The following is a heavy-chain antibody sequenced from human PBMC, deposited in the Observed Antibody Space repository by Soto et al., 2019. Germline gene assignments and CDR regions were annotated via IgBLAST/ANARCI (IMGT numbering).Heavy chain of an antibody. V-gene: IGHV3-23*01. CDR3: AKNPGYYYDSTGYHFDY. CDR1: EFTFSNYA. D-gene: IGHD3-22*01. Sequence: PGGSLRVSCAAAEFTFSNYAMSWVRQDTGKGLEWVSAISYGGGTTYYADSVKGRFTISRDNSKNTLYLQMNSLRAEDTAVYYYAKNPGYYYDSTGYHFDYWGQGTLVTVSS. CDR2: ISYGGGTT. J-gene: IGHJ4*02.